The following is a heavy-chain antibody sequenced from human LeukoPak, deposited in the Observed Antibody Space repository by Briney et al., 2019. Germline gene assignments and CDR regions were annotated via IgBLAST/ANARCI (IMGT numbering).Heavy chain of an antibody. CDR3: ARLVRNVGYGGDQFDY. D-gene: IGHD4-23*01. V-gene: IGHV4-39*01. CDR1: GGSISSSNYY. Sequence: SETLSLTCTVSGGSISSSNYYWGCIRQPPGKGLEWLGSIYYSGNTYYNPSLKSRVTISVDTSKNQFSLKLSSVTAADTAVYYCARLVRNVGYGGDQFDYWGQGTLVTVSS. J-gene: IGHJ4*02. CDR2: IYYSGNT.